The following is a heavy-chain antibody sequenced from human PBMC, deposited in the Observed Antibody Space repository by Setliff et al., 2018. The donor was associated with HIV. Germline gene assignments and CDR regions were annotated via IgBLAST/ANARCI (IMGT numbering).Heavy chain of an antibody. CDR2: VSGSGDDT. D-gene: IGHD3-9*01. V-gene: IGHV3-23*01. J-gene: IGHJ4*02. Sequence: PGGSLRLSCAASGFTFSNHAMSWVRQAPGKGLEWVATVSGSGDDTFYADSVKGRFTISKDTSKNTVFLQMNSLRAEDTALYYCAREGYNVLRYFNWLSAEWLDHWGPGTLVTVSS. CDR1: GFTFSNHA. CDR3: AREGYNVLRYFNWLSAEWLDH.